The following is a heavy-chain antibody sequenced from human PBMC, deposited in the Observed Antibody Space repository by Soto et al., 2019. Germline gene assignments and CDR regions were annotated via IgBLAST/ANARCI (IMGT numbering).Heavy chain of an antibody. CDR3: ARLSLCDSGGGGFWRFDY. CDR1: GGSISSYY. D-gene: IGHD3-22*01. CDR2: IYYSGST. V-gene: IGHV4-59*01. Sequence: PSETLSLTCTVSGGSISSYYWSWIRQPPGKGLEWIGYIYYSGSTNYNPSLKSRVTISVDTSKNQFSLKLSSVTAADTAVYYCARLSLCDSGGGGFWRFDYWGQGTLVTVSS. J-gene: IGHJ4*02.